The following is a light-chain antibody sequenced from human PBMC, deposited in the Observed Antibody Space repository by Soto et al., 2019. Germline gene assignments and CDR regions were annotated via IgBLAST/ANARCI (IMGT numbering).Light chain of an antibody. CDR3: QQSYSTWT. J-gene: IGKJ1*01. V-gene: IGKV1-39*01. Sequence: IQMSQSPSSLSASLGDRVTITCRAGQSISNYLNWYQQKPGKAPKLLIYAASSLQSGVPSRFSGSGSGTDFTLTISSLQPEDFATYYCQQSYSTWTFGQGTMVDI. CDR1: QSISNY. CDR2: AAS.